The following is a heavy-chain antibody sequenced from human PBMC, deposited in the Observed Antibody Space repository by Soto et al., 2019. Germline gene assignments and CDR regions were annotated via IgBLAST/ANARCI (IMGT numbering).Heavy chain of an antibody. V-gene: IGHV4-30-2*01. D-gene: IGHD5-12*01. CDR3: AAGGGLPRYY. Sequence: QLQLQESGSGLVKPSQTLSLTCAVSGGSISSGGYSWSWIRQPPGKGLEWIGYIYHSGSTYYNPSLKRRVTLSVTRSKNQFSLKLSSVTAADTAVYYCAAGGGLPRYYWGQGTLVTVSS. CDR1: GGSISSGGYS. J-gene: IGHJ4*02. CDR2: IYHSGST.